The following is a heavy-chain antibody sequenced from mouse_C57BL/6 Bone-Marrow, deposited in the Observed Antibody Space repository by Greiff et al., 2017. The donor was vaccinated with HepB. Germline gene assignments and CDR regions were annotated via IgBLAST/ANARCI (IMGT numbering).Heavy chain of an antibody. CDR2: ISGGGGNT. J-gene: IGHJ3*01. D-gene: IGHD1-1*01. Sequence: EVQRVESGGGLVKPGGSLTLSCAASGFTFSSYTMSWVRQTPEKRLEWVATISGGGGNTSYPDSVKGRFIISRDNAKNTLYLQMSSLRSEDTALYYCARNYYGSSCAYWGQGTLVTVSA. V-gene: IGHV5-9*01. CDR1: GFTFSSYT. CDR3: ARNYYGSSCAY.